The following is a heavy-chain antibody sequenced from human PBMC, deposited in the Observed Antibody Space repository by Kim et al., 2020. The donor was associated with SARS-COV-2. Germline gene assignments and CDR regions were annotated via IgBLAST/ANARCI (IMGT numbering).Heavy chain of an antibody. CDR3: ANFES. CDR2: EGSTK. Sequence: EGSTKYYANYVKGRFTISRDNSKNMLFLQMNSLRAEDTAVYYCANFESWGQGTLVTVSS. J-gene: IGHJ4*02. V-gene: IGHV3-33*06.